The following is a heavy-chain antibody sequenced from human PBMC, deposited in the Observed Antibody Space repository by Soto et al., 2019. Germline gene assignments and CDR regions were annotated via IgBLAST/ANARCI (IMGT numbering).Heavy chain of an antibody. CDR1: GFTFDDYA. D-gene: IGHD4-17*01. V-gene: IGHV3-9*01. Sequence: EVQLVESGGGLVQPGRSLSLSCAASGFTFDDYAMHWVQQAPGKGLEWVSGISWNSGSIGYADSVKGRFTISREKAKNSLYLQMNSLRAEDTALYYCAKGRSVTTPLDYWGQGTLVTVSS. CDR2: ISWNSGSI. CDR3: AKGRSVTTPLDY. J-gene: IGHJ4*02.